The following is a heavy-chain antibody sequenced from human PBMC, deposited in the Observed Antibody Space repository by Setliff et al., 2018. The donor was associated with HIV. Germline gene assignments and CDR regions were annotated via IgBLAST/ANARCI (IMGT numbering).Heavy chain of an antibody. J-gene: IGHJ6*03. CDR3: ARDRSSGRGYYYYYMDV. Sequence: LSLTCTVSGGSVNDFYCNWIRQPPGKGPEWIGYIHSSGSTIYNPSLKSRITISVDTSKNQFSLKLSSVTAADTAVYYCARDRSSGRGYYYYYMDVWGKGTTVTVSS. V-gene: IGHV4-59*02. CDR1: GGSVNDFY. D-gene: IGHD6-19*01. CDR2: IHSSGST.